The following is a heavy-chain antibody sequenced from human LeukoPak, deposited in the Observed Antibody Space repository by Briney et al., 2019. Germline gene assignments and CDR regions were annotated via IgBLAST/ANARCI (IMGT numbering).Heavy chain of an antibody. CDR2: IYYSGST. J-gene: IGHJ4*02. Sequence: SETLSLTCTVSGGSISTGDYYWSWIRQPPGKGLEWIGYIYYSGSTYYNPSLKSRLTISVDTSKNQFSLKLSSVTAADTAVYYCAREAGYDFWSGYYIGNTDSDYWGQGTLVTVSS. D-gene: IGHD3-3*01. V-gene: IGHV4-30-4*08. CDR3: AREAGYDFWSGYYIGNTDSDY. CDR1: GGSISTGDYY.